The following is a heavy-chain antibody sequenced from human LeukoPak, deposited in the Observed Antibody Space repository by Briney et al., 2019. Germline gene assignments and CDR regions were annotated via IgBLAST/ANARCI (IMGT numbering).Heavy chain of an antibody. CDR3: GREDPQTTVPEGMDV. D-gene: IGHD4-17*01. CDR2: IYYTGTT. CDR1: GGSFSGYY. V-gene: IGHV4-59*01. J-gene: IGHJ6*02. Sequence: SETLSLTCAVYGGSFSGYYWSWIRQPPGKGLEWIGYIYYTGTTNYNPSLRSRVTMSVDTSRNQFSLRLSSVTAADTAVYYCGREDPQTTVPEGMDVWGHGTTVIVSS.